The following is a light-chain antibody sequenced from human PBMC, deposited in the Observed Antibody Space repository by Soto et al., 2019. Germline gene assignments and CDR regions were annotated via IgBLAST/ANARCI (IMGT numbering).Light chain of an antibody. J-gene: IGKJ3*01. V-gene: IGKV3-20*01. CDR2: GAS. Sequence: EIVLTQSPGTLSLSPGERATLSCRASQSVSSNYLAWYQQKPGQAPGLLIYGASSRATGIPDRFSGSGSGTDFTLTISGLEPEDFAVYYCQQYGSSPFTFGPGTKVDIK. CDR3: QQYGSSPFT. CDR1: QSVSSNY.